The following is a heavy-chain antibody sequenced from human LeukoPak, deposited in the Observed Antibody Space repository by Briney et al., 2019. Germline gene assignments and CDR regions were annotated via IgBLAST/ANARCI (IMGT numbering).Heavy chain of an antibody. D-gene: IGHD6-25*01. CDR3: ARVRAAGMDV. CDR1: GGAISSYY. J-gene: IGHJ6*02. CDR2: IYYSGST. V-gene: IGHV4-59*01. Sequence: SETLSLTCTVSGGAISSYYWSWIRQPPGKGLEWIGYIYYSGSTNYNPSLKSRVTISVDTSKNQFSLKLSSVTAADTAVYYCARVRAAGMDVWGQGTTVTVSS.